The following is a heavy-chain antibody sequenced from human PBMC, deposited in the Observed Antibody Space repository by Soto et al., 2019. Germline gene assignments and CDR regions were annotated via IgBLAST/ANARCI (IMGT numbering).Heavy chain of an antibody. D-gene: IGHD4-4*01. CDR1: GFTFSSYS. Sequence: GGSLRLSCAASGFTFSSYSMNWVRQAPGKGLEWVSSISSSSSYIYYADSVKGRFTISRDNAKNSLYLQMNSLRAEDTAVYYCAGDPTAVTSRFDPWGQGTLVTVSS. CDR3: AGDPTAVTSRFDP. J-gene: IGHJ5*02. CDR2: ISSSSSYI. V-gene: IGHV3-21*01.